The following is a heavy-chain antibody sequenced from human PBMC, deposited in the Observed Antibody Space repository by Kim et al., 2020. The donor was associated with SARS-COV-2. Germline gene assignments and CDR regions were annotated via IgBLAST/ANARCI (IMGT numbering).Heavy chain of an antibody. Sequence: SVKVSCKASGGTFSSYAISWVRQAPGQGLEWMGGIIPIFGTANYAQKFQGRVTITADESTSTAYMELSSLRSEDTAVYYCAGPPAYCSSTSCLRLGYYYYGMDVWGQGTTVTVSS. D-gene: IGHD2-2*01. CDR3: AGPPAYCSSTSCLRLGYYYYGMDV. V-gene: IGHV1-69*13. CDR1: GGTFSSYA. J-gene: IGHJ6*02. CDR2: IIPIFGTA.